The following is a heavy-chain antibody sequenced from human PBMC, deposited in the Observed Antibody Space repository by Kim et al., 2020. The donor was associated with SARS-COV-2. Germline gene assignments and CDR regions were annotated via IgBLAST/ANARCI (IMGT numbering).Heavy chain of an antibody. J-gene: IGHJ3*02. CDR3: ARDPVVVVAATSAFDI. Sequence: SQTLSLTCAISGDSVSSNSAAWNWIRQSPSRGLEWLGRTYYRSKWYNDYAVSVKSRITINPDTSKNQFSLQLNSVTPEDTAVYYCARDPVVVVAATSAFDIWGQGTMVTVSP. V-gene: IGHV6-1*01. CDR2: TYYRSKWYN. CDR1: GDSVSSNSAA. D-gene: IGHD2-15*01.